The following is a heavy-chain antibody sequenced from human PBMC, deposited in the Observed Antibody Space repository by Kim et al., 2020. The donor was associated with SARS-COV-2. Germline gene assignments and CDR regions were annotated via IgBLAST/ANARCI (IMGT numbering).Heavy chain of an antibody. V-gene: IGHV3-48*02. D-gene: IGHD3-3*01. CDR1: GFTFSDYS. J-gene: IGHJ4*02. CDR3: VIDLNRIEGNY. Sequence: GGSLRLSCAASGFTFSDYSMNWVRQAPGKGLQWVSYSSGNSLTIYYADSGRGRFTISRDNATNSLYLHMNSLRDEDTALYYCVIDLNRIEGNYWGQGTLVTGSA. CDR2: SSGNSLTI.